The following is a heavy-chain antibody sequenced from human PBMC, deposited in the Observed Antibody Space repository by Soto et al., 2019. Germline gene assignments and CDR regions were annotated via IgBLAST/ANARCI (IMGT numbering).Heavy chain of an antibody. J-gene: IGHJ5*02. CDR3: AKDHSSSGFDP. CDR1: GFTFDDYA. V-gene: IGHV3-9*01. Sequence: PGGSLRLSCAASGFTFDDYAMHWVRQAPGKGLEWVSGISWNSGSIGYADSVKGRFTISRDNAKNSLYLQMNSLRAEDTALYYCAKDHSSSGFDPWGQGTLVTVSS. CDR2: ISWNSGSI. D-gene: IGHD6-6*01.